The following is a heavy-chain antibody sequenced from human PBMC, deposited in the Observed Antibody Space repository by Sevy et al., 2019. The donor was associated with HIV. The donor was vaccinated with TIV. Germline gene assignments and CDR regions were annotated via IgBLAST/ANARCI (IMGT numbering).Heavy chain of an antibody. Sequence: SETLSLTCTVSGGSISSSSYYWGWIRQPPGKGLEWIGRIYYSGSTYYNPSLKSRVTISVDTSKNQVSLMLSSVTAADTAVYYCAVITIFGVVTDNWFDPWGQGTRVTVSS. CDR1: GGSISSSSYY. J-gene: IGHJ5*02. CDR3: AVITIFGVVTDNWFDP. CDR2: IYYSGST. D-gene: IGHD3-3*01. V-gene: IGHV4-39*01.